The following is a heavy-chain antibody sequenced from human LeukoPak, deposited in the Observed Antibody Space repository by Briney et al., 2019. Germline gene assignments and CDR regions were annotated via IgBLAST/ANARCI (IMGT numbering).Heavy chain of an antibody. D-gene: IGHD6-19*01. Sequence: PSETLSLTCAVSGGSISSNWWSWVRQPPGKGLEWTGEIEDRGNTNYNPSLKSRVTISVDKSKNQFSLGLSSVTAADTAVYYCARARAGYSSGWPDLKGQYYFDYWGQGTLVTVSS. V-gene: IGHV4-4*02. CDR3: ARARAGYSSGWPDLKGQYYFDY. J-gene: IGHJ4*02. CDR2: IEDRGNT. CDR1: GGSISSNW.